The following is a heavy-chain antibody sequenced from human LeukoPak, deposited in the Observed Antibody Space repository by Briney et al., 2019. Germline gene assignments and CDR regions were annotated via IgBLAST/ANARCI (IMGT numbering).Heavy chain of an antibody. V-gene: IGHV1-2*02. J-gene: IGHJ5*02. CDR1: GGTFSSYA. CDR3: AREDGHSPDP. Sequence: ASVKVSCKASGGTFSSYAISWVRQAPGRGLEWMGWIKPNSGGTTYAQNFQGKVTMTRDTSNSTAYMELSRLTSDDTAVYYCAREDGHSPDPWGQGTLVTVSS. CDR2: IKPNSGGT. D-gene: IGHD5-24*01.